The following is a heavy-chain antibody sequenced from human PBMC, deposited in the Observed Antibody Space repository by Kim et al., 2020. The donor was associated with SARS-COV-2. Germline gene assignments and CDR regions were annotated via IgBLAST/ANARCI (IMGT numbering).Heavy chain of an antibody. D-gene: IGHD5-18*01. CDR1: GFTFSSYG. CDR2: ISYDGSNK. CDR3: AKDSTDSLFDY. V-gene: IGHV3-30*18. J-gene: IGHJ4*02. Sequence: GGSLRLSCAASGFTFSSYGMHWVRQAPGKGLEWVAVISYDGSNKYYADSVKGRFTISRDNSKNTLYLQMNSLRAEDTAVYYCAKDSTDSLFDYWGQGTLVTVSS.